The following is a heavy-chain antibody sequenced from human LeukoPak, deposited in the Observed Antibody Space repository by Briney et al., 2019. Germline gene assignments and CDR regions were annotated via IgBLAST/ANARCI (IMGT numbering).Heavy chain of an antibody. CDR3: ARDKDLTYFDY. D-gene: IGHD3-9*01. CDR2: ISAYNGNT. J-gene: IGHJ4*02. Sequence: GASVKVCCKASGYTFTSYGISWVRQAPGQGREWMGWISAYNGNTNYEQKLQVRVTMTTDTSTSTAYMELRSLRSDDTAVYYCARDKDLTYFDYWGQGTLVTVSS. V-gene: IGHV1-18*01. CDR1: GYTFTSYG.